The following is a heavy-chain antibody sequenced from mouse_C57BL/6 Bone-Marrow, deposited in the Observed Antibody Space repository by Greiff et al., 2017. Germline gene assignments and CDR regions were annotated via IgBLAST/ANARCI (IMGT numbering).Heavy chain of an antibody. Sequence: VQLKESVAELVRPGASVKLSCTASGFNIKNTYMHWVKQRPEQGLEWIGRIDPANGNTKYAPKFQGKATITADTSSNTAYLQLSSLTSEDTAIXYCARHYDPVGWYFDVWGTGTTVTVSS. CDR1: GFNIKNTY. CDR3: ARHYDPVGWYFDV. J-gene: IGHJ1*03. D-gene: IGHD2-4*01. CDR2: IDPANGNT. V-gene: IGHV14-3*01.